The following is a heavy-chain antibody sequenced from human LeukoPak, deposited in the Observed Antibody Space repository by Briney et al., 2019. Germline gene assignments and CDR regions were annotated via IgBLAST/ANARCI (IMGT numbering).Heavy chain of an antibody. D-gene: IGHD3-22*01. V-gene: IGHV4-4*07. CDR1: GGSISSYY. CDR3: ARDMVADSSGYDRGWFDP. J-gene: IGHJ5*02. CDR2: IYTSGST. Sequence: SETLSLTCTVSGGSISSYYWSWIRQPAGKGLEWIGRIYTSGSTNYNPSLKSRVAMSVDTSKNQFSLKLSSVTAADTAVYYCARDMVADSSGYDRGWFDPWGQGTLVTVSS.